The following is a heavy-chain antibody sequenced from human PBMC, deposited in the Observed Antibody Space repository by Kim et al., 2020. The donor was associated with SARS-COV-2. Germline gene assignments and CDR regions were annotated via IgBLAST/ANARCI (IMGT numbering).Heavy chain of an antibody. V-gene: IGHV1-69*13. CDR1: GDTFSSYT. J-gene: IGHJ1*01. D-gene: IGHD1-26*01. CDR3: ARVAAQGWDMGYFQY. Sequence: SVKVSCKASGDTFSSYTINWVRQAPGQGLEWMGGNIPMFGTTNYAQKFQGRVTIIADESTSTAYMELSSLGSEDTAMYYCARVAAQGWDMGYFQYWGQGTLVTVSS. CDR2: NIPMFGTT.